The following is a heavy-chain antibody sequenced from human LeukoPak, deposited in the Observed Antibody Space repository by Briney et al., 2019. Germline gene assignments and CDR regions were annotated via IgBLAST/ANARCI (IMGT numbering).Heavy chain of an antibody. D-gene: IGHD3-16*02. V-gene: IGHV3-7*03. Sequence: GGSLRLSCAASGFTFSSYWMSWVRQAPGKGLEWVANIKQDGSEKYYVDSVKGRFTISRDNSKNTLYLQMNTLRAEDTAVYFCAREEHYRRYFALWGRGTLVTVSS. CDR2: IKQDGSEK. CDR1: GFTFSSYW. J-gene: IGHJ2*01. CDR3: AREEHYRRYFAL.